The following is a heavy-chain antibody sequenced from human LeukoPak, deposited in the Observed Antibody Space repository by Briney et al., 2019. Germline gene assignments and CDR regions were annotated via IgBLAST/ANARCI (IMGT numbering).Heavy chain of an antibody. Sequence: GRSLTLSCVASGFTFSTYAMHWVRQAPGKGLEWVARIWHDARHTFYTDSVKGRFTMSRDKSQNTLYIQRYSLGGGDTAVYYCAREIFGSGSYPDYWGPGTLVTVSS. CDR3: AREIFGSGSYPDY. J-gene: IGHJ4*02. CDR2: IWHDARHT. CDR1: GFTFSTYA. D-gene: IGHD3-10*01. V-gene: IGHV3-33*01.